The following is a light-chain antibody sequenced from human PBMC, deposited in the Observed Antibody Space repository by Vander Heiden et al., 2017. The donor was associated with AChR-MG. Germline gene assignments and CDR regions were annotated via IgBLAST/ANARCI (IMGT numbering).Light chain of an antibody. J-gene: IGLJ2*01. CDR2: ADT. Sequence: QSALPQPASLPGSPGQSITISCPGTHNAVGNYNLVPCHQPIPAKAPQPTLSADTTRPSGISNRFSGSKSGNTASLTISGLQAEDEANYYCCSYASTTSDVFGGGTKLTVL. V-gene: IGLV2-23*01. CDR3: CSYASTTSDV. CDR1: HNAVGNYNL.